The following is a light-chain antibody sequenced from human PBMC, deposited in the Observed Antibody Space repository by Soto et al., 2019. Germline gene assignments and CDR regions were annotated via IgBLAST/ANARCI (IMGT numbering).Light chain of an antibody. J-gene: IGKJ1*01. CDR3: QQRSNSPTT. V-gene: IGKV3-11*01. Sequence: ERVLTQSPTTLSLSPGERATLSCRASQSVSSYLAWYQQKPGQAPRLLIYDASNRATGIPARFSGSGSGTDFTLTISSLEPEDFAVYYCQQRSNSPTTFGQGTKV. CDR2: DAS. CDR1: QSVSSY.